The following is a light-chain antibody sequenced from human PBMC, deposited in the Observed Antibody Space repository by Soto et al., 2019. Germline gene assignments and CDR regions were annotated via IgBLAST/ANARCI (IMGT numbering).Light chain of an antibody. CDR3: QQLNSYPL. V-gene: IGKV1-9*01. Sequence: DIQLTQSPSFLSASVGDRVTITCRASQGISSYLAWYQQKPGKAPKLLIYAASTLQSGVPSRFSGSGSGTEFTLTISSLQPEDFPTYYCQQLNSYPLLGPGTKVDIK. CDR1: QGISSY. CDR2: AAS. J-gene: IGKJ3*01.